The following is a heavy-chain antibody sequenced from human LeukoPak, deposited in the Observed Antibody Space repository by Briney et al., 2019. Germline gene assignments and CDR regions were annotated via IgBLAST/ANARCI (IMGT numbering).Heavy chain of an antibody. CDR1: GDSISSRTSDF. J-gene: IGHJ5*02. D-gene: IGHD5-18*01. Sequence: SETLSLTCTVSGDSISSRTSDFWGWIRQSPGMGLEWIAEISYIGTTFYNPSLESRVSISLDTSKNQFSLKLNAVTAADTALYYCARARIQLWLRFDPWGQGTLVTVSS. CDR2: ISYIGTT. CDR3: ARARIQLWLRFDP. V-gene: IGHV4-39*07.